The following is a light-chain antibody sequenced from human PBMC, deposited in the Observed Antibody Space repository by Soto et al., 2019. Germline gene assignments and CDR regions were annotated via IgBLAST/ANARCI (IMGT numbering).Light chain of an antibody. Sequence: EIVLTQSPATLSLSPGERATLSCRASQSVSSYLAWYQQKPGQPPRLLIYDASNRATSIPARFSGSGSGTDFTITISSLAPEDFAVYYWQQRSNWPPTFGPGTKVDIK. CDR2: DAS. CDR1: QSVSSY. CDR3: QQRSNWPPT. J-gene: IGKJ3*01. V-gene: IGKV3-11*01.